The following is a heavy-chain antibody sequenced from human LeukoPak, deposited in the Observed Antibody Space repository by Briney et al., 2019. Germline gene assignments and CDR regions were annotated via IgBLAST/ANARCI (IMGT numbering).Heavy chain of an antibody. D-gene: IGHD3-3*01. CDR2: ISGSGGST. CDR1: GFTFSSYA. J-gene: IGHJ3*02. CDR3: AKDLLITIFGVAPPDAFDI. V-gene: IGHV3-23*01. Sequence: GGSLRLSCAASGFTFSSYAMSWVRQAPGKGLEWVSAISGSGGSTYYADSVKGRFTISRDNSKNTLYLQMNSLRAEDTAVYYCAKDLLITIFGVAPPDAFDIWGQGTMVTVSS.